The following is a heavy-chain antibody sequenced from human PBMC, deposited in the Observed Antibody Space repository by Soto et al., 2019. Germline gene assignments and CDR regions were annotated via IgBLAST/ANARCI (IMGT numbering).Heavy chain of an antibody. V-gene: IGHV3-74*01. CDR2: IKSDGSST. CDR3: AREILPDDAFDI. Sequence: EVQLVESGGGLVQPGGSLRLSCAASGFIFSSYWMHWVRQAPGKGLVWFSRIKSDGSSTTYADSVKGRFTISRDNAKNTLYLQMNSLRVEDTAVYYCAREILPDDAFDIWGQGTMVTVSS. D-gene: IGHD1-26*01. CDR1: GFIFSSYW. J-gene: IGHJ3*02.